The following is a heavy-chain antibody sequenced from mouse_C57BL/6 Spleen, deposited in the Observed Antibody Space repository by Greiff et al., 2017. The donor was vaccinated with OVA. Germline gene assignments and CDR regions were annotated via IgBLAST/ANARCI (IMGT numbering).Heavy chain of an antibody. Sequence: GGGLVQPNGSLKLSCAASGFSFNHYDMNWVRQAPGKGLEWVARIRSKSNNYTTYYADSVKDRFTNSRDDSKSMLYLQMNNLKTENTAMYYFVAWAYWGKGTLVTVSA. CDR1: GFSFNHYD. J-gene: IGHJ3*01. V-gene: IGHV10-1*01. CDR3: VAWAY. CDR2: IRSKSNNYTT.